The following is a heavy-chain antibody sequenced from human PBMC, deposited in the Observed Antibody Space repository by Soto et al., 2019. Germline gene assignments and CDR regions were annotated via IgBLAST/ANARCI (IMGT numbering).Heavy chain of an antibody. CDR3: ARSVVVVPAAIPEDYYYYYMDV. J-gene: IGHJ6*03. CDR1: GYSFTSYW. Sequence: PGESLKISCKGSGYSFTSYWIGWVRQMPGKGLEWMGIIYPGDSDTRYSPSFQGQVTISADKSISTAYLQWSSLKASDTAMYYCARSVVVVPAAIPEDYYYYYMDVWGKGTTVTVSS. D-gene: IGHD2-2*02. CDR2: IYPGDSDT. V-gene: IGHV5-51*01.